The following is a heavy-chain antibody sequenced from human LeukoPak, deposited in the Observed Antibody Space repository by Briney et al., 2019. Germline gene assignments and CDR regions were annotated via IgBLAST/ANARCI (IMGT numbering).Heavy chain of an antibody. D-gene: IGHD3-22*01. CDR3: AREDYYDSSGYYWGAFDI. V-gene: IGHV4-59*01. CDR1: GGSISSYY. Sequence: PSETLSLTCTVSGGSISSYYRSWIRQPPGKGLEWIGYIYYSGRTNYNPSLKSRVTISVDTSKNQFSLKLSSVTAADTAVYYCAREDYYDSSGYYWGAFDIWGQGTMVTVSS. J-gene: IGHJ3*02. CDR2: IYYSGRT.